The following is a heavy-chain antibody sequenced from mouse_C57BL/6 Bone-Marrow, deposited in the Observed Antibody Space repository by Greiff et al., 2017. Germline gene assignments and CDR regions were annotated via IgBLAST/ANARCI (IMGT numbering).Heavy chain of an antibody. CDR3: ARSQLWAY. CDR2: IDPSDSYT. V-gene: IGHV1-59*01. Sequence: VQLQQPGAELVRPGTSVKLSCKASGYTFTSYWMHWVKQRPGQGLEWIGVIDPSDSYTTYNQKFKGKATLTVDTSSSTAYMQLSSLTSEDSAVYYCARSQLWAYWGQGTLVTVSA. J-gene: IGHJ3*01. D-gene: IGHD1-1*02. CDR1: GYTFTSYW.